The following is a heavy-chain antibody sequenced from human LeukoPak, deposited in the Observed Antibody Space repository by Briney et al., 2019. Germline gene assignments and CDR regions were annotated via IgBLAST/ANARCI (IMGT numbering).Heavy chain of an antibody. CDR3: ARSRTYSTSSFYFDS. D-gene: IGHD6-6*01. CDR1: GYSFTTYY. Sequence: GESLKISCKASGYSFTTYYIGWVRQMPGKGLEWMGIIYPGDSDTRYSPSFQGQATISADKSIRTAYLQWSSLKASDTAIYYCARSRTYSTSSFYFDSWGQGTLVTVSS. CDR2: IYPGDSDT. J-gene: IGHJ4*02. V-gene: IGHV5-51*01.